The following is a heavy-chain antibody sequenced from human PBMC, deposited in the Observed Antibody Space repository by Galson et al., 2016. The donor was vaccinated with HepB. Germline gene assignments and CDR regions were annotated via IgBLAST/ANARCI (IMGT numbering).Heavy chain of an antibody. J-gene: IGHJ4*01. CDR2: ISGVSARP. D-gene: IGHD4-11*01. V-gene: IGHV3-23*01. CDR1: GFTFSNYA. Sequence: SLRLSCAASGFTFSNYAMSWVRQAPGKGPEWVSAISGVSARPSSAFSLPSLFLLSLSSSLPLLFLPLNRLRADATAIYSCAKARPYTNVRQYYLEEWGLGTLVTVSS. CDR3: AKARPYTNVRQYYLEE.